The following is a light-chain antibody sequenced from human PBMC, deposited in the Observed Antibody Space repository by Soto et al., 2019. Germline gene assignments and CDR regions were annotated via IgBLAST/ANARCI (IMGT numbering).Light chain of an antibody. J-gene: IGKJ2*01. CDR2: GAS. V-gene: IGKV3-15*01. CDR3: QQYNNWPPPMYT. CDR1: QSVSSN. Sequence: EIVMTQSPDTLSVSPGERATLSCRASQSVSSNLAWYQQKPGQAPRLLIYGASTRATGIPARFSGSGSGTEFTLTISSLQSEDFAVYYCQQYNNWPPPMYTFGQGTKLEIK.